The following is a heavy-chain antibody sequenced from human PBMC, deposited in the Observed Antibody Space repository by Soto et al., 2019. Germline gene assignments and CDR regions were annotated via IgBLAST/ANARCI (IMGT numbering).Heavy chain of an antibody. CDR1: GFSLSDHY. J-gene: IGHJ4*02. Sequence: EVQLVESGGDLVQPGGSLRLSCVASGFSLSDHYMDWVRQAPGEGLEWVGRIKNRPNSYTTNYAESVKGRFTISRDDSKNSLFLQMNSLTTEDTAIYYCADFTGSGSYLPWGQGTLVTVSS. D-gene: IGHD3-22*01. CDR2: IKNRPNSYTT. CDR3: ADFTGSGSYLP. V-gene: IGHV3-72*01.